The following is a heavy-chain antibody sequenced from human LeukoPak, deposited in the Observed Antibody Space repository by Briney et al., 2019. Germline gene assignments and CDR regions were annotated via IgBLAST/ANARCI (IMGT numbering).Heavy chain of an antibody. V-gene: IGHV3-30-3*01. CDR1: GFTFSSYA. J-gene: IGHJ3*02. CDR2: ISYDGSNK. CDR3: ARDYTDLLDAFDI. D-gene: IGHD3-16*01. Sequence: GRSLRLSCAASGFTFSSYAMHWVRQAPGKGLEWVAVISYDGSNKYYADSVKGRFTISRGNSKNTLYLQMNSLRAEDTAVYYCARDYTDLLDAFDIRGQGTMVTVSS.